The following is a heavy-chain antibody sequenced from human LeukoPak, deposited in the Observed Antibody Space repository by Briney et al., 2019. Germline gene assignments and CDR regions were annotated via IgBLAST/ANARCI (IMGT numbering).Heavy chain of an antibody. CDR1: GFSLSSHG. CDR2: IQDNERHI. D-gene: IGHD3-3*01. V-gene: IGHV3-30*02. CDR3: ANELWRGPTDAFDI. J-gene: IGHJ3*02. Sequence: PGGSLRLSCAAFGFSLSSHGMHWVRQAPGKGLEWVAFIQDNERHIYYTDSVKGRFTISRDNSKNTVYLQMDSLRIEDTAVYYCANELWRGPTDAFDIWGRGTMVTVSS.